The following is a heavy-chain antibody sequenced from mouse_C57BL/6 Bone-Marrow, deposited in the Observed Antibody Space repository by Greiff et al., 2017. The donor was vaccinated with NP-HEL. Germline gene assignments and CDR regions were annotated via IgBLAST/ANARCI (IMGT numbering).Heavy chain of an antibody. CDR1: GYTFTSYG. CDR2: IYPRSGNT. V-gene: IGHV1-81*01. Sequence: QVHVKQSGAELARPGASVKLSCKASGYTFTSYGISWVKQRTGQGLEWIGEIYPRSGNTYYNEKFKGKATLTADKSSSTAYMELRSLTSEDSAVYFCARRRRDGYYLFAYWGQGTLVTVSA. D-gene: IGHD2-3*01. J-gene: IGHJ3*01. CDR3: ARRRRDGYYLFAY.